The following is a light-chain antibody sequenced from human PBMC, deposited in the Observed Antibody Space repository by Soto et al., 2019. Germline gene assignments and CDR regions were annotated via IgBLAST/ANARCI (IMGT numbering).Light chain of an antibody. Sequence: DTQMTQSPSTLSASVGDRVTITCRASQSISSWLAWYQQKPGKAPKLLIYDASTLESGVPSRFSGSGSGTEFTLTISSLQPDDFATYYCQQYNSYSYTFAQGTKLEIK. J-gene: IGKJ2*01. CDR2: DAS. CDR1: QSISSW. CDR3: QQYNSYSYT. V-gene: IGKV1-5*01.